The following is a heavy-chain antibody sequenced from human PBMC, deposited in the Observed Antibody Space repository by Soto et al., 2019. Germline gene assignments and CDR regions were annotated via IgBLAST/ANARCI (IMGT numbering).Heavy chain of an antibody. J-gene: IGHJ6*02. D-gene: IGHD5-12*01. CDR3: ARSSPYIVVRKPTGDQDYYGMNV. V-gene: IGHV1-69*01. Sequence: QVQLVQSGAEVKKPGSSVKVFCKASGGTFSNYTISWVRQAPGQGLEWMGGIIPVFGTTDYEQQFQGRVTITADGCTKTAYMKLNSLRSADTAAYYCARSSPYIVVRKPTGDQDYYGMNVWGQGTTVNASS. CDR1: GGTFSNYT. CDR2: IIPVFGTT.